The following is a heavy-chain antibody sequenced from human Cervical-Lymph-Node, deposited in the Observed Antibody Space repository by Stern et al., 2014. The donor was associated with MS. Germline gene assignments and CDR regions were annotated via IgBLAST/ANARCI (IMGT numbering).Heavy chain of an antibody. CDR3: ARHSIKGYNGFDT. CDR1: GFALTSAG. V-gene: IGHV1-18*01. D-gene: IGHD5-24*01. CDR2: ISAYNVNT. Sequence: QMQLVESGAELKKPGASVKVSCKASGFALTSAGISLVRQAPGQGLEWMGWISAYNVNTNYAQRFQDRVNMTTDTSTSTAYMELRSLRSDDTAVYYCARHSIKGYNGFDTWGQGTLVTVSS. J-gene: IGHJ4*02.